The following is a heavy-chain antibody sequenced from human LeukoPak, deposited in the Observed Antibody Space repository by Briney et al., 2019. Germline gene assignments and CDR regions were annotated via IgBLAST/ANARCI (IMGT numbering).Heavy chain of an antibody. CDR2: ISWNSGSI. J-gene: IGHJ5*02. CDR3: AKELDYGDYRGVFWFDP. Sequence: PGGSLRLSCAASGFTFDDYAMHWVRQAPGKGLEWVSGISWNSGSIGYADSVKGRFTISRDNAKNSLYLQMNSLRAEDTALYYCAKELDYGDYRGVFWFDPWGLGTLVTVSS. D-gene: IGHD4-17*01. CDR1: GFTFDDYA. V-gene: IGHV3-9*01.